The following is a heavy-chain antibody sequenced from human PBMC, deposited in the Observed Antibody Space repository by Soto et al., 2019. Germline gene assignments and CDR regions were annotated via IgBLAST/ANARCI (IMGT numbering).Heavy chain of an antibody. CDR1: DYGFSS. CDR3: AVDSSGSTADYYYYYGLDV. D-gene: IGHD3-22*01. V-gene: IGHV1-18*01. J-gene: IGHJ6*02. Sequence: ASVTGSCTSSDYGFSSGVRQAPGQGLEWMGWISSYSGNTKYSQNFQDRVTMTTDTSTNTAYMELRSLRSDDTAIYYCAVDSSGSTADYYYYYGLDVWGQGTTVTVSS. CDR2: ISSYSGNT.